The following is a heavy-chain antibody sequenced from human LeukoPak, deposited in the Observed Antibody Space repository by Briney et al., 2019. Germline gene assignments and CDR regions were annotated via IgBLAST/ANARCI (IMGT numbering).Heavy chain of an antibody. CDR2: INPNSGGT. J-gene: IGHJ4*02. CDR1: GYTLTGHY. V-gene: IGHV1-2*02. Sequence: ASMKGSCKASGYTLTGHYMHRVGQGPGQRLEWVGWINPNSGGTNYAQKFQGRVTMTRDTSISTAYMELSRLRSDDTAVYYCARVIGYGGKIDYWGQGTLVTVSS. D-gene: IGHD4-23*01. CDR3: ARVIGYGGKIDY.